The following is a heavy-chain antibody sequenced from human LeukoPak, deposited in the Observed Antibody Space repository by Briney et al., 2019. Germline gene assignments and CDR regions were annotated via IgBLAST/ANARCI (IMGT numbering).Heavy chain of an antibody. Sequence: SETLSLACTVSGASFSSSTYYWGWIRQPPGKGLEWIGSIYYSGSTYYNPSLKSRVTMSVDTSKNQFSLKLSSVTAADTAVYYCARHAGGISATGTRPFDYWGQGTLVTVSS. CDR2: IYYSGST. CDR1: GASFSSSTYY. V-gene: IGHV4-39*01. D-gene: IGHD6-13*01. J-gene: IGHJ4*02. CDR3: ARHAGGISATGTRPFDY.